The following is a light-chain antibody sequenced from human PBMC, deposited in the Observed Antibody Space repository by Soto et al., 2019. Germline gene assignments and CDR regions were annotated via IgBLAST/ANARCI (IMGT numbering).Light chain of an antibody. CDR3: SSYTSSSTLEVV. V-gene: IGLV2-14*01. J-gene: IGLJ2*01. CDR1: SSDVGGYNY. CDR2: EVS. Sequence: QSALTQPASVSGSPGQSITISCTGTSSDVGGYNYVSWYQQHPGKAPKLMIYEVSNRPSGVSNRFSGSKSGNTASRTISGLQAEDEADYYCSSYTSSSTLEVVFGGGTKVTVL.